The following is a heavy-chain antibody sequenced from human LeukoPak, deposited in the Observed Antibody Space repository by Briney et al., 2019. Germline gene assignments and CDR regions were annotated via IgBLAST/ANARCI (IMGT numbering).Heavy chain of an antibody. CDR1: GYSISSGYY. J-gene: IGHJ4*02. CDR2: MYYRGST. Sequence: SETLSLTCTVLGYSISSGYYWGWIRQPPGKGLEWIGSMYYRGSTYYNPSLESRVTISIDTSKNQFSLKLSAVTAADTAVYYCARDLAAAGIYYFDCWGQGTLVTVSS. V-gene: IGHV4-38-2*02. CDR3: ARDLAAAGIYYFDC. D-gene: IGHD6-13*01.